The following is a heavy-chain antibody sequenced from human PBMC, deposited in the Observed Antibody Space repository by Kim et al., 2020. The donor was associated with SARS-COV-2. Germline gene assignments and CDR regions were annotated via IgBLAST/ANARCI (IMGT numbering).Heavy chain of an antibody. D-gene: IGHD3-10*01. CDR1: GFTFSSYA. Sequence: GGSLRLSCAASGFTFSSYAMHWVRQAPGKGLEWVAVISYDGSNKYYADSVKGRFTISRDNSKNTLYLQMNSLRAEDTAVYYCATEKYGSGQEYYFDYWG. CDR2: ISYDGSNK. J-gene: IGHJ4*01. V-gene: IGHV3-30*04. CDR3: ATEKYGSGQEYYFDY.